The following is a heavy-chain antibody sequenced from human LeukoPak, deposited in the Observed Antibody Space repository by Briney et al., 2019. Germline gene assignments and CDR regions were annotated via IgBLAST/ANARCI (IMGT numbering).Heavy chain of an antibody. V-gene: IGHV1-69*13. CDR3: ARRGRWLQSSNPMDAFDI. CDR1: GGTFSSYA. Sequence: SVKVSCKASGGTFSSYAISWVRQAPGQGLEWMGGIIPIFGTANYAQKFQGRVTITADESTSTAYMELSSLRSEDTAVYYCARRGRWLQSSNPMDAFDIWGQGIMVTVSS. J-gene: IGHJ3*02. D-gene: IGHD5-24*01. CDR2: IIPIFGTA.